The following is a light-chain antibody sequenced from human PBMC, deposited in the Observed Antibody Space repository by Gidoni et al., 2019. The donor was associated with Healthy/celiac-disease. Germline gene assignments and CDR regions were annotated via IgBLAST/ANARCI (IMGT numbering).Light chain of an antibody. V-gene: IGKV1-39*01. CDR3: QQSYSTPPWT. Sequence: DIQLTQSPSSLSASVGDRVTITCRASQSISSYLNWYQQKPGKAPKILIYAAYSLQSGVPSRFSGSGSGTDFTLTISSLQPEDFATHYCQQSYSTPPWTFGQGTKVEIK. CDR1: QSISSY. J-gene: IGKJ1*01. CDR2: AAY.